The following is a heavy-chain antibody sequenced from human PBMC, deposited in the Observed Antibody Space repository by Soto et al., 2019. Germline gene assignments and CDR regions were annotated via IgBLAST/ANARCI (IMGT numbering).Heavy chain of an antibody. D-gene: IGHD3-3*01. Sequence: SETLSLTCTVSGGSISSGGYYWSWIRQHPGKGLEWIGYIYYSGSTYYNPSLKSRVTISVDTSKNQFSLKLSSVTAADTAVYYCASTYSGTLRFLEWSPYYYYGMDVWGQGTTVTVSS. CDR1: GGSISSGGYY. CDR2: IYYSGST. V-gene: IGHV4-31*03. CDR3: ASTYSGTLRFLEWSPYYYYGMDV. J-gene: IGHJ6*02.